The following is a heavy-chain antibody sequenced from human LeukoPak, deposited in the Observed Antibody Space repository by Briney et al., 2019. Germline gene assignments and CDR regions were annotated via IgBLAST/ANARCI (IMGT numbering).Heavy chain of an antibody. CDR1: DTSINTYY. Sequence: PSETLSLTCTVSDTSINTYYWSWIRQSAGKGLEWIGHIYATGTTNYNPSLNSRVTMSIDTSKNQFSLNLRSVTAADTAVYYCAKVAKYYYGPETYFFFEHWGQGALVTVSS. CDR2: IYATGTT. D-gene: IGHD3-10*01. CDR3: AKVAKYYYGPETYFFFEH. J-gene: IGHJ4*02. V-gene: IGHV4-4*07.